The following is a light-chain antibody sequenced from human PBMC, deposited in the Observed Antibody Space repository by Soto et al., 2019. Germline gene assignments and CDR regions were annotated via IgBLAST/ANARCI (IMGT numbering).Light chain of an antibody. CDR3: QQYGSSPFA. CDR1: QSVSSSY. CDR2: GAS. V-gene: IGKV3-20*01. J-gene: IGKJ3*01. Sequence: EIVLTQSPCTLSLSPGERATLSCRASQSVSSSYLAWYQKKPGHAPSLLIYGASSRATGIPERFSGSGSGTDFTLTISRLEPEDFAVYYCQQYGSSPFAFGPGTKVDIK.